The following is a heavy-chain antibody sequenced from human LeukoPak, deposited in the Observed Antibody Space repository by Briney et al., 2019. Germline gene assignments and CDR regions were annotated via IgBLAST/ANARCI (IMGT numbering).Heavy chain of an antibody. J-gene: IGHJ6*03. CDR1: GGSFSGYY. V-gene: IGHV4-34*01. D-gene: IGHD3-9*01. Sequence: SETLSLTCAVYGGSFSGYYWSWIRQPPGKGLEWIGEINHSGSTNYNPSLKSRVTISVDTSKNQFSLKLSSVTAADTAVYYCARGPRPVDYDILTGYYLNYYYYYMDVWGKGTTVTVSS. CDR3: ARGPRPVDYDILTGYYLNYYYYYMDV. CDR2: INHSGST.